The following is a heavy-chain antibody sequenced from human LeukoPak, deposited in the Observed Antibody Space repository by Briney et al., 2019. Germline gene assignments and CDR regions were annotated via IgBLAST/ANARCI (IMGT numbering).Heavy chain of an antibody. CDR2: ISSSSSYI. V-gene: IGHV3-21*01. D-gene: IGHD2-15*01. J-gene: IGHJ4*02. Sequence: GGSLRLSCAASGFTFSSYSMNWVRQAPGKGLEWVSSISSSSSYIYYADSVKGRFTISRDNAKNSLYLQMNSLRAEDTAVYYCARERCSGGSCSLFDYWGQGTLVTVSS. CDR3: ARERCSGGSCSLFDY. CDR1: GFTFSSYS.